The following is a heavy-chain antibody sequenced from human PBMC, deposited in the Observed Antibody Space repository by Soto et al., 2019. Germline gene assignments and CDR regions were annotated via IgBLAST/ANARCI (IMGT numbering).Heavy chain of an antibody. D-gene: IGHD1-7*01. J-gene: IGHJ4*02. Sequence: QVQLVQSGAEVKKPGSSVKVSCKASGGTFSNYVVNWVRQAPGQGLEWMGRIIPISGAANYAQKFQGRVTSTADKATSTSYMELSSLRSEDTAVYSCARDMTRTVVPYFDFWGQGTLVTVSS. CDR2: IIPISGAA. V-gene: IGHV1-69*06. CDR3: ARDMTRTVVPYFDF. CDR1: GGTFSNYV.